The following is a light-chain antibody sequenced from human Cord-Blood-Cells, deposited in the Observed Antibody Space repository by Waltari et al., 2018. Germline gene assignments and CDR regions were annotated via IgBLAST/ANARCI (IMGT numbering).Light chain of an antibody. V-gene: IGLV2-8*01. J-gene: IGLJ2*01. CDR3: SSYAGSNNLV. CDR2: EVS. Sequence: QSALTQPPSASGSPGQSVTISCTGTSSDAGGYNYVSWYHQHPGKAPKLMIYEVSKRPSGVPDRFSGSKSGNTASLTVSGLQAEDEADYYCSSYAGSNNLVFGGGTKLTVL. CDR1: SSDAGGYNY.